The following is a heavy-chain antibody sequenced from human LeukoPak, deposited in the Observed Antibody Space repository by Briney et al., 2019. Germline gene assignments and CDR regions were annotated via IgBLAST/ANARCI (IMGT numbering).Heavy chain of an antibody. D-gene: IGHD1-26*01. J-gene: IGHJ4*02. Sequence: GGSLRLSCAASGFTFSSYWMSWVRQAPGKGLEWVANLKQDESEKYYVDSVKGRFTISRDNAKNSLYLQMNSLRAEDTAVYYCARERYSGSPQHDYWGQGTLVTVSS. CDR2: LKQDESEK. CDR1: GFTFSSYW. V-gene: IGHV3-7*01. CDR3: ARERYSGSPQHDY.